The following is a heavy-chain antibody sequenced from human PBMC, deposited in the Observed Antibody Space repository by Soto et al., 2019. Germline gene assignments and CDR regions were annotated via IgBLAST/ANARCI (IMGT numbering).Heavy chain of an antibody. CDR1: GGSFSGCY. V-gene: IGHV4-34*01. J-gene: IGHJ6*03. CDR2: INHSGST. D-gene: IGHD2-2*01. CDR3: ARGVGDIVVVPAAMGYYYYYMDV. Sequence: SEALPLTCAVYGGSFSGCYWSWIRQPPGKGLEWIGEINHSGSTNYNPSLKSRVTISVDTSKNQFSLKLSSVTAADTAVYYCARGVGDIVVVPAAMGYYYYYMDVWGKGTTVTVSS.